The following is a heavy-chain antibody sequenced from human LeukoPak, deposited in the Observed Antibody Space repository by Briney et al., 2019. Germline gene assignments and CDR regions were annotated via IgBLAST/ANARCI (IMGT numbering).Heavy chain of an antibody. CDR3: ARNLILGRAY. D-gene: IGHD3-3*01. Sequence: GGSLRLSCAASGFTFSSYEMNWVRQAPGKGLEWVSYISSSGSTIYYADSVKGRFTISRDNAKNSLYLQMNSLRAEDTAVYYCARNLILGRAYWGQGTLVTVSS. CDR1: GFTFSSYE. V-gene: IGHV3-48*03. J-gene: IGHJ4*02. CDR2: ISSSGSTI.